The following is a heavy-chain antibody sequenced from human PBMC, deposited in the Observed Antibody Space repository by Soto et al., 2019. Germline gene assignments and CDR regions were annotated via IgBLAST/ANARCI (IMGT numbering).Heavy chain of an antibody. V-gene: IGHV3-33*01. J-gene: IGHJ3*02. CDR1: RFTFTIYG. CDR3: AREEMATIHPWVPAAFHT. D-gene: IGHD5-12*01. Sequence: QVQLVESGGGVVQPGRSLRLSCAASRFTFTIYGMHWVRQAPGKGLEWVAVIWYDGSNKYYADSVKGRFTIARDNSKNTLYLHMNSLRADDTAVYYCAREEMATIHPWVPAAFHTWSQGTMVTVAS. CDR2: IWYDGSNK.